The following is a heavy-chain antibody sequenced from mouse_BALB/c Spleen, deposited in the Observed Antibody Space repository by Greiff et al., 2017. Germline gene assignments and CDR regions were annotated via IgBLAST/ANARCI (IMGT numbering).Heavy chain of an antibody. Sequence: SGAELAKPGASVKMSCKASGYTFTSYWMHWVKQRPGQGLEWIGYINPSTGYTEYNQKFKDKATLTADKSSSTAYMQLSSLTSEDSAVYYCASGYAASPWFAYWGQGTLVTVSA. CDR1: GYTFTSYW. CDR2: INPSTGYT. J-gene: IGHJ3*01. D-gene: IGHD2-14*01. CDR3: ASGYAASPWFAY. V-gene: IGHV1-7*01.